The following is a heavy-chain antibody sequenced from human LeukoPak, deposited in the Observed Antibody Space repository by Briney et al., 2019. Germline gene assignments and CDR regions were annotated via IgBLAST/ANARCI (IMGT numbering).Heavy chain of an antibody. V-gene: IGHV4-34*01. CDR3: ARLPRYCSSTSCYYYYYGMDV. CDR1: GGSFSGYY. CDR2: INHSGST. Sequence: SETLSLTCAVYGGSFSGYYWSWIRQPPGKGLVWIGEINHSGSTNYNPSLKSRVTISVDTSKNQFSLKLSSVTAADTAVYYCARLPRYCSSTSCYYYYYGMDVWGQGATVTVSS. J-gene: IGHJ6*02. D-gene: IGHD2-2*01.